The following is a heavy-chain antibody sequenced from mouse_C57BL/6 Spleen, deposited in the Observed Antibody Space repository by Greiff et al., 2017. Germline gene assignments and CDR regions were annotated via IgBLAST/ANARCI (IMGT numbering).Heavy chain of an antibody. D-gene: IGHD1-1*02. J-gene: IGHJ2*01. Sequence: VQLQQSGAELMKPGASVKLSCKATGYTFTGYWIEWVKQRPGHGLEWIGEVLPGSGSTNYNEKFKGKATITADTSSNTAYMQLSSLTTEYSAIYYCARGGHFFSFRQDYWGQGTTRTVAS. CDR3: ARGGHFFSFRQDY. CDR1: GYTFTGYW. CDR2: VLPGSGST. V-gene: IGHV1-9*01.